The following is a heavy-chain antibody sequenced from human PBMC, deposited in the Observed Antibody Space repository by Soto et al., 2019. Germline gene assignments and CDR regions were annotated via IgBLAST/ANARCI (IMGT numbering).Heavy chain of an antibody. V-gene: IGHV3-23*01. J-gene: IGHJ4*02. CDR2: ISGSGGST. CDR3: AKPIGQLDSSDY. CDR1: GFTFSSYA. Sequence: LRLSCAASGFTFSSYAMSWVRQAPGKGLEWVSAISGSGGSTYYADSVKGRFTISRDNSKNTLYLQMNSLRAEDTAVYYCAKPIGQLDSSDYWGQGTLVTVSS. D-gene: IGHD6-6*01.